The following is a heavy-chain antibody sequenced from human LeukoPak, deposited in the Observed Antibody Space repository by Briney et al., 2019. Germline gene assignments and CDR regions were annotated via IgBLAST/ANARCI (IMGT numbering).Heavy chain of an antibody. J-gene: IGHJ4*02. CDR3: ARLTESRYDILTGYYY. Sequence: GESLKISCKGSGYSFTSYWIGWVRQMPGKGLEWMGIIYPGDSDTRYSPSFQGQVTISADKSISTAYLQWSSLKASDTAMYHCARLTESRYDILTGYYYWGQGTLVTVSS. V-gene: IGHV5-51*01. CDR2: IYPGDSDT. D-gene: IGHD3-9*01. CDR1: GYSFTSYW.